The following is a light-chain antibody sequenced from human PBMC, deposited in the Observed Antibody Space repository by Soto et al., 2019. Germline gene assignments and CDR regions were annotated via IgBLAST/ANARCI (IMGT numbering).Light chain of an antibody. CDR3: SSYKIVSTHVL. J-gene: IGLJ2*01. V-gene: IGLV2-14*01. CDR1: SSDIGAYGY. Sequence: QSALTQPASVSGSPGQTITISCPGTSSDIGAYGYVSWYQQHPARAPKLIIYDVNDRPSGVSDRFSGSKSGNTASLTISGLQSEDEADYFCSSYKIVSTHVLFGGGTKVTVL. CDR2: DVN.